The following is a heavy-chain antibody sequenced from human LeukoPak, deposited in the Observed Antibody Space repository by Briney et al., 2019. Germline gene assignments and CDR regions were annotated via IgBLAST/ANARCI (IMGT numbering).Heavy chain of an antibody. Sequence: GGSLRLSCAASGFTSSNYAMHWVRQAPGKGLEWVATIRYDGSKEDYADSVEGRFTISRDNSKSTLFLQMNSLRVEDTGVYYCARDPSGPPDYWGQGTLVTVSS. CDR3: ARDPSGPPDY. D-gene: IGHD2-8*02. V-gene: IGHV3-30*02. CDR1: GFTSSNYA. CDR2: IRYDGSKE. J-gene: IGHJ4*02.